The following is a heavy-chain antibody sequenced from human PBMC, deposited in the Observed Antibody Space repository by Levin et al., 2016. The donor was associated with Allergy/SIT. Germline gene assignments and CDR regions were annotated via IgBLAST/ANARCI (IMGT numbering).Heavy chain of an antibody. CDR2: ISSSSGYI. Sequence: GGSLRLSCEASGFTFISYSMNWVRQAPGKGLEWVSSISSSSGYIYYADPVKGRFTISRDNAENSLYLQMNSLRAEDTAVYYCARGWLSGGYEDTDYYYYYGMDVWGQGTTVT. CDR3: ARGWLSGGYEDTDYYYYYGMDV. D-gene: IGHD5-12*01. J-gene: IGHJ6*02. V-gene: IGHV3-21*01. CDR1: GFTFISYS.